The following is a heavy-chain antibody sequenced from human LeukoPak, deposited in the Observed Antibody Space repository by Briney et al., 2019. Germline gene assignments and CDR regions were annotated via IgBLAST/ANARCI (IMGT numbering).Heavy chain of an antibody. CDR1: GESFSDYY. Sequence: SETLSLTCAVYGESFSDYYWSWIRQPPGKGLEWIGEINHSGRTKYNPSLKSRVTISVDTSKNQFSLKLSSVTAADTAVYYCARGRYVTTRGGAAAGFLDYWGQGTLVTVST. CDR3: ARGRYVTTRGGAAAGFLDY. CDR2: INHSGRT. J-gene: IGHJ4*02. V-gene: IGHV4-34*01. D-gene: IGHD6-13*01.